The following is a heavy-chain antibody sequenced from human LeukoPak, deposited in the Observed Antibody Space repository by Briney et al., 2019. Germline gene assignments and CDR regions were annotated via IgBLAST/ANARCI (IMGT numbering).Heavy chain of an antibody. CDR2: ISAYNGNT. D-gene: IGHD1-26*01. CDR1: GYTFTSYG. Sequence: ASVKVSCKASGYTFTSYGISWVRQAPGQGLEWMGWISAYNGNTNYAQKLQGRVTMTTDTSTSTAYMELRSLRSDDTAVYYCARVYQGGSYDRYYYYYYMDVWGKGTTVTVSS. CDR3: ARVYQGGSYDRYYYYYYMDV. V-gene: IGHV1-18*01. J-gene: IGHJ6*03.